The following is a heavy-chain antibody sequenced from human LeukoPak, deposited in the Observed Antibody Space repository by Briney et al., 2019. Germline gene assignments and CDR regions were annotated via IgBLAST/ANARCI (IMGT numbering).Heavy chain of an antibody. CDR3: ARDNPRSWFDT. CDR2: IYIGGDT. CDR1: GASISHYY. V-gene: IGHV4-4*07. J-gene: IGHJ5*02. Sequence: PSETLSLTCTVSGASISHYYWSWIRQPAGGGLEWVGHIYIGGDTNYNPSLKSRVTMSLDTSKNQFSLELTSVTAADTAVYFCARDNPRSWFDTWGRGTLVSVSS.